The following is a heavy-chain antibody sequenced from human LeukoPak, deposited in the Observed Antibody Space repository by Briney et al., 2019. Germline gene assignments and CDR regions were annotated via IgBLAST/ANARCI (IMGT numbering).Heavy chain of an antibody. J-gene: IGHJ4*02. Sequence: ASVTVSFMASGYTFTGYYMHWVRQAPGQGLEWMGWIIPNSGAPNYAQNLQGRVTMTRDTSISTAYMELKRLTSDDAAVYYCAIQLGATSRDYWGQGTLVSVCS. CDR3: AIQLGATSRDY. D-gene: IGHD1-26*01. CDR1: GYTFTGYY. V-gene: IGHV1-2*02. CDR2: IIPNSGAP.